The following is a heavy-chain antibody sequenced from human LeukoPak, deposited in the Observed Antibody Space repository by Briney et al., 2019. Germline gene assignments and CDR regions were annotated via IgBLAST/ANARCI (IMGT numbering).Heavy chain of an antibody. D-gene: IGHD2-2*01. V-gene: IGHV3-30-3*01. Sequence: PGGSLRLSCAASGFTFSSYAMHWVRQAPGKGLEWVAVISYDGSNKYYADSVKARFTISRDNSKNTLYLQMNSLRAEDTAVYYCARGSSSTLLDYWGQGTLVTVSS. CDR2: ISYDGSNK. J-gene: IGHJ4*02. CDR3: ARGSSSTLLDY. CDR1: GFTFSSYA.